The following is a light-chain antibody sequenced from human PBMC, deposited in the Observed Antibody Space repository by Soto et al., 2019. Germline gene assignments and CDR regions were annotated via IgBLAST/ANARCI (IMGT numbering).Light chain of an antibody. V-gene: IGKV1-5*01. Sequence: DVQMTQSPSTLSASVGDRVTITCRASQSVTSWLAWYQQKPGKAPKVLIYDASSLESGVPSRFSGSGSGTECTLTISSLHPDDFATYCCHHYNSYPGTFGQGTKVEIK. CDR1: QSVTSW. CDR2: DAS. J-gene: IGKJ1*01. CDR3: HHYNSYPGT.